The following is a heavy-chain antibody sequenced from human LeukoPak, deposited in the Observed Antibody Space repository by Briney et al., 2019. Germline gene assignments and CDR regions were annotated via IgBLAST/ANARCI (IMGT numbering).Heavy chain of an antibody. CDR3: ARGDLYYYDTFDY. V-gene: IGHV4-39*07. CDR2: ISHSGST. J-gene: IGHJ4*02. Sequence: SETLSLTCTVSGGSVSSSGYYSGWIRQPPGKGLEWIGSISHSGSTYYNPSLKSRVTISVDTSKNQFSLKLSSVTAADTAVYYCARGDLYYYDTFDYWGQGTLVTVSS. D-gene: IGHD3-22*01. CDR1: GGSVSSSGYY.